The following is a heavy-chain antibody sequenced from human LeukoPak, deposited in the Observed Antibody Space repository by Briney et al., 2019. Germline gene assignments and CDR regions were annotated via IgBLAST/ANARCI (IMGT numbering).Heavy chain of an antibody. D-gene: IGHD3-16*01. J-gene: IGHJ4*02. V-gene: IGHV4-31*03. Sequence: PSETLSLTCTVSGGSISSGGYYWSWIRQHPGKGLEWIGYIYYSGSTYYNPSLKSRVTLSVDTSKNQFFLRLNSVTAADTAVYYCARGGSAPKYYFDSWGQGTLVTVSS. CDR3: ARGGSAPKYYFDS. CDR1: GGSISSGGYY. CDR2: IYYSGST.